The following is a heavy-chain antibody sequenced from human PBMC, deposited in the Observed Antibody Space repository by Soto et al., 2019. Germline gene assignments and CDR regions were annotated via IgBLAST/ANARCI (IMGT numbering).Heavy chain of an antibody. J-gene: IGHJ6*02. CDR3: ARDPLSSFAMDV. Sequence: QEQLVQSGAEVKKPGSSVKVSCKAPGDTFSSYAISWVRQAPGQGLEWMGKIIPTFGQTHYAEKFRGTLTISADESTSTVYMELSSLMAEDTAVYYCARDPLSSFAMDVWGQCTTVIVSS. D-gene: IGHD3-10*02. V-gene: IGHV1-69*18. CDR2: IIPTFGQT. CDR1: GDTFSSYA.